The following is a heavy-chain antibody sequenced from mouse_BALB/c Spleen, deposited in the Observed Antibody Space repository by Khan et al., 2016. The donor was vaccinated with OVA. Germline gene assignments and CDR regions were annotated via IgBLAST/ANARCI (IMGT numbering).Heavy chain of an antibody. CDR1: GFSLSRYS. CDR3: ATTYYRYDAYYAVDY. V-gene: IGHV2-6-4*01. D-gene: IGHD2-14*01. Sequence: QVQLKESGPGLVAPSQSLSITCTVSGFSLSRYSVHWVRQPPGKGLEWLGMIWGGGSTDYNSALKSRLSISKDNSKSQVFLKMNSLQTDDTAMYSCATTYYRYDAYYAVDYWGQGTSVTVSS. CDR2: IWGGGST. J-gene: IGHJ4*01.